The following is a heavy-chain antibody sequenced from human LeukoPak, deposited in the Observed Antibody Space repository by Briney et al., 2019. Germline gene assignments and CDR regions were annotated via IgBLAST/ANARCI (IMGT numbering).Heavy chain of an antibody. V-gene: IGHV1-2*02. Sequence: ASVKVSCKASGYTFTGYYMHWVRQAPGQGLEWMGWTNPNSGGTNYAQKFQGRVTMTRDTSISTAYMELSRLRSDDTAVYYCARVTMFRGVIIYFDYWGQGTLVTVSS. D-gene: IGHD3-10*01. J-gene: IGHJ4*02. CDR3: ARVTMFRGVIIYFDY. CDR1: GYTFTGYY. CDR2: TNPNSGGT.